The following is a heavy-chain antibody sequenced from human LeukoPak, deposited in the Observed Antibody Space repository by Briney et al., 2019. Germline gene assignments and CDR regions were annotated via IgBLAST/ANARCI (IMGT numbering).Heavy chain of an antibody. CDR1: GVTLSSYS. J-gene: IGHJ4*02. Sequence: PGGSLRLSCAASGVTLSSYSMNWVRQAPGKGLEWVSSISSSSSYIYYADSVKGRFTISRDNAKNSLYLQMNSLRAEDTAVYYCARGYCSSTSCYGGFFDYWGQGTLVTVSS. CDR2: ISSSSSYI. CDR3: ARGYCSSTSCYGGFFDY. V-gene: IGHV3-21*01. D-gene: IGHD2-2*01.